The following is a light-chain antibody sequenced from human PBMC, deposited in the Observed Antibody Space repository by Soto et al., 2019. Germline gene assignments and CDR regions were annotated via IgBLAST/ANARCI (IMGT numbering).Light chain of an antibody. Sequence: DIVMTQSPDSLAVSLGERATINCKSSQSVLYSSNNKNYLAWYQEKPGQPPTLLIYWASTRETGVPDRFSGSGYGTDFTLTISSLQAEDVAVYYCQQYYSTPTFGQGTKVEIK. V-gene: IGKV4-1*01. J-gene: IGKJ1*01. CDR3: QQYYSTPT. CDR2: WAS. CDR1: QSVLYSSNNKNY.